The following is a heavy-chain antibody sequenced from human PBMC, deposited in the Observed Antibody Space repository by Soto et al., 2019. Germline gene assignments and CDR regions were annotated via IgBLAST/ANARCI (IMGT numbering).Heavy chain of an antibody. CDR1: GYTFSSYV. CDR3: ANHSRLYDSGLYDIDNDAFHV. J-gene: IGHJ3*01. Sequence: GASVNISFNASGYTFSSYVITWVRQAPGQVLDCIGWIGAFNGNTNYAQNLQGRVTMTTDTSTNKASMDLRSLNSDGKAVYYRANHSRLYDSGLYDIDNDAFHVWGQGTMVNVSS. D-gene: IGHD3-22*01. V-gene: IGHV1-18*04. CDR2: IGAFNGNT.